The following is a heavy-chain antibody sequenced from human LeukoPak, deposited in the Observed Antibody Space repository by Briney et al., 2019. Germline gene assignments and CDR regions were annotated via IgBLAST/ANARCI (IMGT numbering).Heavy chain of an antibody. CDR1: GGSISSYY. V-gene: IGHV4-59*01. Sequence: SETLSLTCTVSGGSISSYYWSWIRQPPGKGLEWIGYIYYSGSTNYNPSLKSRVTISVDTSKNQFSLKLSSVTAADTAVYYCAREMTQGMGAFDIWGQGTMVTVSS. CDR3: AREMTQGMGAFDI. J-gene: IGHJ3*02. CDR2: IYYSGST. D-gene: IGHD2-21*02.